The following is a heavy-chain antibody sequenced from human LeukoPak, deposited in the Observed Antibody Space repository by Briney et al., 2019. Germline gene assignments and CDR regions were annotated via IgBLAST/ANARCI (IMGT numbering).Heavy chain of an antibody. D-gene: IGHD3-10*01. CDR1: GGSISTSNYY. CDR3: ARPRLLYGSGPILV. J-gene: IGHJ4*02. CDR2: IFYSGST. V-gene: IGHV4-39*07. Sequence: SETLSLTCTVSGGSISTSNYYWGWIRQPPGKGLEWIGNIFYSGSTYYSPSLKSRVAISVDTSKNQFSLNLTSVTAADTAVYYCARPRLLYGSGPILVWGQGNLVTVSS.